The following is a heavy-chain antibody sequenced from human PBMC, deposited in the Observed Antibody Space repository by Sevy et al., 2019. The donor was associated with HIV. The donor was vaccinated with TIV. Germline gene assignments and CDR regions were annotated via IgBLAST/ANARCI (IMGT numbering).Heavy chain of an antibody. V-gene: IGHV3-33*01. CDR2: IWYDGNNQ. CDR3: ARDPRIFGDYLLTYFDY. Sequence: GRSLRLSCVASGFAFSDYGMHWVRQAPGKGLEWVAVIWYDGNNQHYADSVRGRFTISRDNSKNTQYLQLSSLRAEDTAVYYCARDPRIFGDYLLTYFDYWGQGVLVTVSS. D-gene: IGHD4-17*01. CDR1: GFAFSDYG. J-gene: IGHJ4*02.